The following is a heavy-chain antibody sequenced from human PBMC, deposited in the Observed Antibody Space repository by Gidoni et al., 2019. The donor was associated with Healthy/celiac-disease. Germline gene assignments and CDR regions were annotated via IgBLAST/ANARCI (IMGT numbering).Heavy chain of an antibody. CDR2: ISYDGSNK. CDR1: GSTFSSDA. J-gene: IGHJ4*02. V-gene: IGHV3-30-3*01. CDR3: ARDSSGWYQVILDY. D-gene: IGHD6-19*01. Sequence: QVQLVESGGGVVQPGRSLRLSCAASGSTFSSDAMHWVRKAPGKGLEWVAVISYDGSNKYYADSVKGRFTISRDNSKNTLYLQMNSLRAEDTAVYYCARDSSGWYQVILDYWGQGTLVTVSS.